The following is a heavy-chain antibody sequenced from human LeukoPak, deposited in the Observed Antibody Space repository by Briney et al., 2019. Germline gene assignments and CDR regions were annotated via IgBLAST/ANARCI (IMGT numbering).Heavy chain of an antibody. CDR2: IYYSGRT. J-gene: IGHJ1*01. Sequence: SETLSLTCSVSGDSVSRSDTYWDWIRQPPGKGLEWIGTIYYSGRTYYSPSLKSRVTMSVDPSNNQFSLNLRFVTAADTALYYCARRRYYDGSGYLEWGQGTLLSVSS. V-gene: IGHV4-39*01. D-gene: IGHD3-22*01. CDR3: ARRRYYDGSGYLE. CDR1: GDSVSRSDTY.